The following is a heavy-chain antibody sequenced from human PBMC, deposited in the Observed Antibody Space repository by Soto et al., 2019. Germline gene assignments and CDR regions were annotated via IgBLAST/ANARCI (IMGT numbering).Heavy chain of an antibody. V-gene: IGHV4-31*03. CDR1: GGSISSGGYY. D-gene: IGHD2-21*02. Sequence: QVQLQESGPGLVKPSQTLSLTCTVSGGSISSGGYYWSWIRQHPGKGLEWIGYIYYSGSTYYNPSLKSRVTISVDTSKNQFSLKLRSVTAADTAVYYCARAKIVVVTDPAFDIWGQGTMVTVSS. CDR3: ARAKIVVVTDPAFDI. J-gene: IGHJ3*02. CDR2: IYYSGST.